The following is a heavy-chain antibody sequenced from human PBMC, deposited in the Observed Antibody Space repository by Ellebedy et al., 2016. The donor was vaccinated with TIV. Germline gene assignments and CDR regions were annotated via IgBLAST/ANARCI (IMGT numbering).Heavy chain of an antibody. V-gene: IGHV4-34*01. CDR1: GGSFSGYY. CDR2: INHSGST. D-gene: IGHD3-10*01. J-gene: IGHJ4*02. CDR3: ASRTYYYGSGHY. Sequence: SETLSLTCTVYGGSFSGYYWNWIRQPPGKGLEWIGEINHSGSTNYNPSLKSRVTISVYTSKNQFSRKLNYVTAADTAVYYCASRTYYYGSGHYWGQGTLVTVSS.